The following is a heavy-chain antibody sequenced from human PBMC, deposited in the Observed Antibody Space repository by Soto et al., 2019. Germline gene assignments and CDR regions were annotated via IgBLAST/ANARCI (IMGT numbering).Heavy chain of an antibody. J-gene: IGHJ6*02. CDR3: ARPRDYYILTGIRHKENHYGMDV. Sequence: GGSLRLSCAASGFTFSSYWMSWVRQAPGKGLEWVANIKQDGSEKYYVDSVKGRFTISRDNAKNSLYLQMNSLRAEDTAVYYCARPRDYYILTGIRHKENHYGMDVWGQGATVTVSS. V-gene: IGHV3-7*05. CDR1: GFTFSSYW. D-gene: IGHD3-9*01. CDR2: IKQDGSEK.